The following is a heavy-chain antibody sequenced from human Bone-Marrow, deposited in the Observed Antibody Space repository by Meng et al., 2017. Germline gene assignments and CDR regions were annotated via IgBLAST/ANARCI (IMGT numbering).Heavy chain of an antibody. Sequence: SETLSLTCTVSGGSISSGSYYWSWIRQPAGKGLEWIGRIYTSGSTNYNPSLKSRVTISVDTSKNQFSLKLSSVTAADTAVYYCARTALWFGEFWGSGGDDYWGQGTLVTVSS. CDR3: ARTALWFGEFWGSGGDDY. V-gene: IGHV4-61*02. CDR2: IYTSGST. J-gene: IGHJ4*02. CDR1: GGSISSGSYY. D-gene: IGHD3-10*01.